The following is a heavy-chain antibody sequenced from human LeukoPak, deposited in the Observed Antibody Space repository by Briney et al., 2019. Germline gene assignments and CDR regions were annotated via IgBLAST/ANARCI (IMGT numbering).Heavy chain of an antibody. CDR3: ARVTYDFWSGYYFDY. Sequence: PSETLSLTCTISGGSVSDYYWSWIRQSPGKGLEWIGYIYHTGSTSYSPSLKSRVTISADTSKNQFSLKLSSVTAADTAVYYCARVTYDFWSGYYFDYWGQGTLVTVSS. J-gene: IGHJ4*02. CDR1: GGSVSDYY. V-gene: IGHV4-59*02. D-gene: IGHD3-3*01. CDR2: IYHTGST.